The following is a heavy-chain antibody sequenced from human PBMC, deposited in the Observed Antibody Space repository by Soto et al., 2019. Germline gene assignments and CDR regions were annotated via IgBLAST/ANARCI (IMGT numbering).Heavy chain of an antibody. V-gene: IGHV3-7*05. CDR1: GFTFSNFW. Sequence: EVQLVESGGGLVQPGGSLRLSCAASGFTFSNFWMSWVRQAPGKGLEWVASIEPDGSERSNVDAVRGRFTISRDNAKSSLYLQMNNLRADDTAVYYCARDVIWGQGSLVTVSS. CDR2: IEPDGSER. J-gene: IGHJ4*02. CDR3: ARDVI.